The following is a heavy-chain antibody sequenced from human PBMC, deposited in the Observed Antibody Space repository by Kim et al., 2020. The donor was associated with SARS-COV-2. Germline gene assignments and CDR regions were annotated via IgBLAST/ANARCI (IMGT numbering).Heavy chain of an antibody. D-gene: IGHD3-10*01. J-gene: IGHJ6*02. CDR2: INHSGST. CDR1: GGSFSGYY. CDR3: ARCVYYGSGSYYYYYGMDV. V-gene: IGHV4-34*01. Sequence: SQTLSLTCAVYGGSFSGYYWSWIRQPPGKGLEWIGEINHSGSTNYNPSLKSRVTISVDTSKNQFSLKLSSVTAADTAVYYCARCVYYGSGSYYYYYGMDVWGQGTTVTVSS.